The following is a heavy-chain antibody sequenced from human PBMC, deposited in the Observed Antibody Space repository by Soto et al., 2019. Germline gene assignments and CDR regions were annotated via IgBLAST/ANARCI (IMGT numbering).Heavy chain of an antibody. Sequence: QVQLQESGPGLLKPSQTLSLTCTVSGGSINSGDYYWSWVRQPPGKALEWVGYIYYSGSTIYNPSLESRVTLSIDTSENQFSLKLSSVTAADTAVYYCARYLSDYGLGWFDPWGQGTLVTVSS. CDR1: GGSINSGDYY. CDR2: IYYSGST. D-gene: IGHD4-17*01. CDR3: ARYLSDYGLGWFDP. J-gene: IGHJ5*02. V-gene: IGHV4-30-4*01.